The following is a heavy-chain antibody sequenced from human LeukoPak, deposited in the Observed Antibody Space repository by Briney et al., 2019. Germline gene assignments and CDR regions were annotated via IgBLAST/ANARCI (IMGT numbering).Heavy chain of an antibody. CDR3: VYVDTVMATGDY. CDR2: ISGSGGST. V-gene: IGHV3-23*01. J-gene: IGHJ4*02. Sequence: GGSLRLPCAASAFTFRSYAMSWVRQAGGKGLEWVSAISGSGGSTYYADSVKGRFTISRHNSKNTLYLQMNSLRPEDTAVYYCVYVDTVMATGDYWGQGTLVTVSS. D-gene: IGHD5-18*01. CDR1: AFTFRSYA.